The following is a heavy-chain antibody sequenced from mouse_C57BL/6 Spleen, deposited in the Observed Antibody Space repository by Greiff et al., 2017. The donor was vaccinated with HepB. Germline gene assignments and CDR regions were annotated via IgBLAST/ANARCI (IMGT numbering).Heavy chain of an antibody. D-gene: IGHD1-1*01. J-gene: IGHJ2*01. CDR2: IDPETGGT. CDR1: GYTFTDYE. CDR3: TRSPFITTVQGPFDY. Sequence: QVQLKEPGAELVRPGASVTLSCKASGYTFTDYEMHWVKQTPVHGLEWIGAIDPETGGTAYNQKFKGKAILTADKSSSTAYMELRSLTSEDSAVYYCTRSPFITTVQGPFDYWGQGTTLTVSS. V-gene: IGHV1-15*01.